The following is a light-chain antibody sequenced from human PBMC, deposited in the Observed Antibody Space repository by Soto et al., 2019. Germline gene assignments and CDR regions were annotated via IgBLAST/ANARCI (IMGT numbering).Light chain of an antibody. J-gene: IGKJ2*01. Sequence: DLQMTQSPSSLSASVGDRVTITCRASQSISSYLNWYQQKPGKAPKLLIYAASSLHSGVTSRFSGSGSGTDFTLTISSLQPEDFATYYCQQSSSTPPTFGQGTKLEIK. V-gene: IGKV1-39*01. CDR2: AAS. CDR3: QQSSSTPPT. CDR1: QSISSY.